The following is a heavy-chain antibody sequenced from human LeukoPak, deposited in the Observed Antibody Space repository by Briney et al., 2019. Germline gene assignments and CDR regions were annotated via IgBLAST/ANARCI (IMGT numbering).Heavy chain of an antibody. D-gene: IGHD3-22*01. Sequence: GGCLRLSCAASGFTFSIYAMSWVRRAPGKGLEWVSAISVSGGSTYYADSVKGRFTISRDNSKNTLYLQMNSLRAEDTAVYYCAKDSSGYYAFDIWGQGTRVTVSS. CDR3: AKDSSGYYAFDI. CDR1: GFTFSIYA. J-gene: IGHJ3*02. V-gene: IGHV3-23*01. CDR2: ISVSGGST.